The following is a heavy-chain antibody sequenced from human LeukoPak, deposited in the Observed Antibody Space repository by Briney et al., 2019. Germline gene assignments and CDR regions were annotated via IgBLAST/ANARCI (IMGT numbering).Heavy chain of an antibody. D-gene: IGHD5-12*01. CDR1: GFTFSSYE. Sequence: GGSLRLSCAASGFTFSSYEMNWVRQAPGKGLEWVSYISSSGRTIYYADFVKGRFTISRDNAKNSLYLQMDSLRAEDTAVDYCARVSSGYDWGQGTLVTVSS. CDR2: ISSSGRTI. CDR3: ARVSSGYD. J-gene: IGHJ4*02. V-gene: IGHV3-48*03.